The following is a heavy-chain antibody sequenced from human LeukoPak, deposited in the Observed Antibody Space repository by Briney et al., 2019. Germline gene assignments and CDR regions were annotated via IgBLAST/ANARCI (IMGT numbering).Heavy chain of an antibody. CDR3: ARDRNYLDY. V-gene: IGHV3-30-3*01. CDR1: GFTFSSYA. CDR2: ISYDGSNK. Sequence: PGGSLRLSCAASGFTFSSYAMDWVRQAPGKGLEWVAVISYDGSNKYYADSVKGRFTISRDNSQNTLLLQMNSLRAEDTAVYYCARDRNYLDYWGQGTLVTVSS. J-gene: IGHJ4*02.